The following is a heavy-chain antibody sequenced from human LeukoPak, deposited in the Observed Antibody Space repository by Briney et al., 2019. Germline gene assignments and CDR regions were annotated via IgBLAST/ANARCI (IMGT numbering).Heavy chain of an antibody. D-gene: IGHD3-22*01. J-gene: IGHJ4*02. CDR1: GFTFSSYG. CDR2: ISYDGSNK. Sequence: PRGSLRLSCAASGFTFSSYGMHWVRQAPGKGLEWVAVISYDGSNKYYDDSVKGRFTISRDNSKNTLYLQMNSLRAEDTAVYYCAKSSAGTYYYDSSGHYAWYYFDYWGQGTLVTVSS. CDR3: AKSSAGTYYYDSSGHYAWYYFDY. V-gene: IGHV3-30*18.